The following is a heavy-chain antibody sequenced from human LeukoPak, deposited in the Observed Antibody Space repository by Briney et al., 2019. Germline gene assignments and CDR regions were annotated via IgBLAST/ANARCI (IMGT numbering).Heavy chain of an antibody. Sequence: SETLSLTCTVSGGSISSYYRSWIRQPPGKGLEWIGYIYYSGSTNCNPSLKSRVTISVDTSKNQFSLKLSSVTAADTAVYYCARDRLGIYVDWGQGTLVTVSS. J-gene: IGHJ4*02. CDR2: IYYSGST. V-gene: IGHV4-59*01. CDR3: ARDRLGIYVD. D-gene: IGHD7-27*01. CDR1: GGSISSYY.